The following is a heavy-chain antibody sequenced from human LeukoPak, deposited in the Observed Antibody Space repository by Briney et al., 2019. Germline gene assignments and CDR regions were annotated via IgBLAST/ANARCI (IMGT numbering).Heavy chain of an antibody. Sequence: TLSLTCTVSGGSISSGSYYWSWIRQPPGKALEWLALIYWDDDKRYSPSLKSRLTITKDTSKNQVVLTMTNMDPVDTATYYCAHALYSAAAGLDYWGQGTLVTVSS. D-gene: IGHD6-13*01. CDR1: GGSISSGSYY. CDR2: IYWDDDK. V-gene: IGHV2-5*08. J-gene: IGHJ4*02. CDR3: AHALYSAAAGLDY.